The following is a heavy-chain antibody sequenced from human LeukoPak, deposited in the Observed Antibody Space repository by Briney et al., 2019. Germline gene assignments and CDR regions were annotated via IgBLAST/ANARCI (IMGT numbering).Heavy chain of an antibody. V-gene: IGHV1-69*04. CDR3: ARYWKATGQNGYYYYYYGMDV. J-gene: IGHJ6*02. CDR2: IIPILGIA. Sequence: SVTVSFKSTLGTYSSYAISWVRPPPSQGLEWMGRIIPILGIANYAQKLQGRVTITADKSTSTAYMELSSLRSEDTAVYYCARYWKATGQNGYYYYYYGMDVWGQGTTVTVSS. D-gene: IGHD5-12*01. CDR1: LGTYSSYA.